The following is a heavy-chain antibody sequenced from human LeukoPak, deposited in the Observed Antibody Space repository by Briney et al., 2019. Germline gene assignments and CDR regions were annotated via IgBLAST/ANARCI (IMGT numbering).Heavy chain of an antibody. J-gene: IGHJ4*02. Sequence: SETLSLTCAVSGGSISGSNWWSWVRQPPGKGLEWIGDIYHSGSTNYNPSLKSRVTISVDKSKNQFSLKLSSVTAADTAVYYCARGSYYDYVWGSYFDYWGQGTLVTVSS. CDR3: ARGSYYDYVWGSYFDY. CDR2: IYHSGST. CDR1: GGSISGSNW. V-gene: IGHV4-4*02. D-gene: IGHD3-16*01.